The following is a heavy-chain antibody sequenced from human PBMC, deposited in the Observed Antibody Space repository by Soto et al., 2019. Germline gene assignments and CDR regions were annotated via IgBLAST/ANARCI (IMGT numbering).Heavy chain of an antibody. Sequence: PGGSLRLSCAASGFTFSNAWINWVRQAPGKGLEWVGRVKRKTHGGTTDFAAPVKGRFAISRDDSKNVVYLEMNSLKTEDTAIYYCTTDSYLTSIIVRFDYWGHGTLVTVSS. CDR3: TTDSYLTSIIVRFDY. J-gene: IGHJ4*01. D-gene: IGHD3-22*01. V-gene: IGHV3-15*07. CDR1: GFTFSNAW. CDR2: VKRKTHGGTT.